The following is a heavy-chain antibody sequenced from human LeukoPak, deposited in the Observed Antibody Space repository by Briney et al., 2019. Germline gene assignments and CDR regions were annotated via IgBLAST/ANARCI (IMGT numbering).Heavy chain of an antibody. D-gene: IGHD3-22*01. V-gene: IGHV1-69*13. CDR1: GGTFSSYA. CDR3: ATRPDYYYDSTSGYFDL. Sequence: SVKVSCKASGGTFSSYAISWVRQAPGQGLEWMGGIIPIFGTTNYAQKFQGRVTITADESTSTAYMELSSLRSEDTAVYYCATRPDYYYDSTSGYFDLWGRGTLVTVSS. J-gene: IGHJ2*01. CDR2: IIPIFGTT.